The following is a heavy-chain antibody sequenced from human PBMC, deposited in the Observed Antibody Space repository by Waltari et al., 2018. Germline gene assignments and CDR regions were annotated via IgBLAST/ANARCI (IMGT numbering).Heavy chain of an antibody. CDR1: EFTFNNYG. CDR2: ISYDGRNK. D-gene: IGHD3-3*01. Sequence: QVHLLVSGGGVVQPGRSLRLSCAASEFTFNNYGIHWVRQAPGKGLEWVAFISYDGRNKYYADSVKGRFTISSDNSKNTLFLQMNSLRAEDTAVYYCARERVLRFLEWIFDYWGQGTLVTVSS. J-gene: IGHJ4*02. V-gene: IGHV3-30*03. CDR3: ARERVLRFLEWIFDY.